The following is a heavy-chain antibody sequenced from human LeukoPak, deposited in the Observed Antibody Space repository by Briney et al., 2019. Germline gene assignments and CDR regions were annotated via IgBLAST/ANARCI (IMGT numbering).Heavy chain of an antibody. Sequence: PGGSLRLSCAASGFTFSSYSMNLVRQAAGKGLEWVSSISSSSSYIYYADSVKGRFTISRDNAKNSLYLQMNSLRAEDTAVYHCARDSMVTSFDYWGQGTLVTVSS. D-gene: IGHD5-18*01. V-gene: IGHV3-21*01. CDR2: ISSSSSYI. CDR3: ARDSMVTSFDY. J-gene: IGHJ4*02. CDR1: GFTFSSYS.